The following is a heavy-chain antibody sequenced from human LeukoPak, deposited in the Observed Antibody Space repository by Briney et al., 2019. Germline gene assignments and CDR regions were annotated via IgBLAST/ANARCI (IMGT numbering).Heavy chain of an antibody. D-gene: IGHD6-19*01. Sequence: SETLSLACTVSGGSISSDYWSWIRQPPGKGLEWIGYIYHSGSTNYNPSLKSRVTISVDTSKNQFSLKLSSVTAADTAVYYCAKSDNSGWLTWFDPWGQGTLVTVSS. J-gene: IGHJ5*02. CDR2: IYHSGST. CDR1: GGSISSDY. CDR3: AKSDNSGWLTWFDP. V-gene: IGHV4-59*01.